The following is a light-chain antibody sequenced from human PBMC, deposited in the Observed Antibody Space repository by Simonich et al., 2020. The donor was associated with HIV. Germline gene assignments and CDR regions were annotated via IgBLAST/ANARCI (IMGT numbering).Light chain of an antibody. CDR3: AAWDDSLNGPV. V-gene: IGLV2-8*01. Sequence: QSALTQPPSASGSPGQSVTISCTGTSSDVGAYNYVSWYQQHPGKAPQLMIYEVTKRPPGVPDRFSGAKSGTSASLAISGLQSEDEADYYCAAWDDSLNGPVFGGGTKLTVL. CDR2: EVT. CDR1: SSDVGAYNY. J-gene: IGLJ3*02.